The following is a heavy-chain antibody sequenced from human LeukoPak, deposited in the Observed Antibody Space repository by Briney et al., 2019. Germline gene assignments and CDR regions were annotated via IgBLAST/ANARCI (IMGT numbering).Heavy chain of an antibody. J-gene: IGHJ5*02. D-gene: IGHD5-18*01. CDR3: AKEMMGGYSYAYTGMFDP. V-gene: IGHV3-23*01. CDR2: ISGSGGST. CDR1: GFTFSSYG. Sequence: PGGSLRLSCAASGFTFSSYGMSWVRQAPGKGLEWVSAISGSGGSTYYADSVKGRFTISRDNSKNTLYLQMNSLRAEDTAVYYCAKEMMGGYSYAYTGMFDPWGQGTLVTVSS.